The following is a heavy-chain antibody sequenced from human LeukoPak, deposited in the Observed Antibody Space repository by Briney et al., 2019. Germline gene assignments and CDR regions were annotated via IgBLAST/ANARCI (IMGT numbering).Heavy chain of an antibody. CDR2: ISYDGSNK. CDR3: AKEGGDISPLYYYDSSGYFDY. CDR1: GFTFSMSW. J-gene: IGHJ4*02. Sequence: GGSLRLSCAASGFTFSMSWMTWVRQAPGKGLEWVAVISYDGSNKYYADSVKGRFTISRDNSKNTLYLQMNSLRAEDTAVYYCAKEGGDISPLYYYDSSGYFDYWGQGTLVTVSS. V-gene: IGHV3-30*18. D-gene: IGHD3-22*01.